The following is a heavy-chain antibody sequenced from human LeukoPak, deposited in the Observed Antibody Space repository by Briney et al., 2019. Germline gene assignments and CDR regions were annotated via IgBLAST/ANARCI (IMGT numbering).Heavy chain of an antibody. CDR1: GFTFSSYG. J-gene: IGHJ6*02. V-gene: IGHV3-30*18. D-gene: IGHD1-26*01. Sequence: GGSLRLSCAASGFTFSSYGMHWVRQAPGKGLEWVAVISYDGSNKYYADSVKGRFTISRDNSKNTLYLQMNSLRAEDTAVYYCAKEVSGSYYVYYYYYFGMDVWGQGTTVTVSS. CDR2: ISYDGSNK. CDR3: AKEVSGSYYVYYYYYFGMDV.